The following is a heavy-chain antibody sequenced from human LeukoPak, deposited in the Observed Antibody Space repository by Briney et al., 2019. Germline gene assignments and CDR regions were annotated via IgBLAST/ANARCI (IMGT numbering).Heavy chain of an antibody. CDR1: GFTFPNYV. D-gene: IGHD4-11*01. Sequence: GGSLRLSCAASGFTFPNYVMSWVRQAPGKGLEWVSGISGSGGNTYYADSVKGRFTISRDNSKNTLYLQMNSLRAEDAAVYYCANEYSKGDVWGQGTMVTASS. CDR2: ISGSGGNT. V-gene: IGHV3-23*01. CDR3: ANEYSKGDV. J-gene: IGHJ3*01.